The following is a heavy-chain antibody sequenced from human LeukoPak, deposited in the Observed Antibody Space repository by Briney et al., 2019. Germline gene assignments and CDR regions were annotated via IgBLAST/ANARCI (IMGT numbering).Heavy chain of an antibody. CDR2: ISWNSGSI. V-gene: IGHV3-9*01. Sequence: GGSLRLSCAASGFTFNSYWMHWVRQAPGKGLEWVSGISWNSGSIGYADSVKGRFTISRDNAKNSLYLQMNSLRAEDTALYYCAKDSAYLTGQYMDVWGKGTTVTVSS. J-gene: IGHJ6*03. CDR1: GFTFNSYW. D-gene: IGHD1-14*01. CDR3: AKDSAYLTGQYMDV.